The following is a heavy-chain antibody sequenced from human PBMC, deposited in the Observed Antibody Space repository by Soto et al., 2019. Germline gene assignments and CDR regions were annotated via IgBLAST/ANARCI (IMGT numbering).Heavy chain of an antibody. CDR1: GFTFGRSG. J-gene: IGHJ4*02. D-gene: IGHD5-12*01. V-gene: IGHV3-33*01. CDR2: IWFDGSKK. CDR3: ARDLNTGYIDY. Sequence: QVQMVESGGGVVQPGTSLRLSCVASGFTFGRSGMHWVRQAPGGALEWVPIIWFDGSKKYYADSVKGRLTVSRDNSKNTLYLQMDSLRGDDTAVYYCARDLNTGYIDYWGQGTLVTVSS.